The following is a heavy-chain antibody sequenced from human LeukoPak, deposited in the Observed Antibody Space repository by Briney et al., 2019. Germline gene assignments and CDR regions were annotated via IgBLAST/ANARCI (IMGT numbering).Heavy chain of an antibody. D-gene: IGHD3-22*01. CDR2: IYYSGST. CDR3: ARHPRYYDSSGYRSYFDY. CDR1: GGSISSSSYY. J-gene: IGHJ4*02. V-gene: IGHV4-39*01. Sequence: SETLSLTCTVSGGSISSSSYYWGWIRQPPGKGLEWIESIYYSGSTYYNPSLKSRVTISVDTSKNQFSLKLSSVTAADTAVYYCARHPRYYDSSGYRSYFDYWGQGTLVTVSS.